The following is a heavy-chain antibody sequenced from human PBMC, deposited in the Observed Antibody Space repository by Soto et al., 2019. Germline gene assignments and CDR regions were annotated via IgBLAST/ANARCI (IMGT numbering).Heavy chain of an antibody. CDR3: ARRIAARQGWYFDY. J-gene: IGHJ4*02. V-gene: IGHV4-39*01. CDR1: GGSISSSSYY. CDR2: IYYSGST. D-gene: IGHD6-6*01. Sequence: PSETLSLTCTVSGGSISSSSYYWGWIRQPPGKGLEWIGSIYYSGSTYYNPSLKSRVTISVDTSKNQFSLKLSSVTAADTAVYYCARRIAARQGWYFDYWGQGSLVT.